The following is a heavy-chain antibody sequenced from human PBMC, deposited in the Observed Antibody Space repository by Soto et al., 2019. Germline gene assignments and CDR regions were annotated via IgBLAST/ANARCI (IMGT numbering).Heavy chain of an antibody. D-gene: IGHD4-17*01. J-gene: IGHJ5*02. Sequence: PSETLSLTCAVHGGSFSGYYWDWXRQPPGKGLEWIGEVNHSGNPYYNPSLKSRVIISVDRSKNQFSLKVRSVTAADTAVYYCARETYGDYVRYFDPWGQGILVTVSS. CDR2: VNHSGNP. CDR1: GGSFSGYY. V-gene: IGHV4-34*01. CDR3: ARETYGDYVRYFDP.